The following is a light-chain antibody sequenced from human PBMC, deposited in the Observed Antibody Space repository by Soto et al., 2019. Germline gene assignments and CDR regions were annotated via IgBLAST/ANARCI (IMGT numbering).Light chain of an antibody. V-gene: IGKV3-11*01. CDR1: QNISNY. CDR3: LQRSIGFT. Sequence: IVLTQSPATLSLSPGKRASLSCRASQNISNYLIWYQQKPGQAPRPLIYGASKRAPGVSARFSGSGSGTDFTLTISSLEPEDFAVYHCLQRSIGFTFGPGTKVDI. J-gene: IGKJ3*01. CDR2: GAS.